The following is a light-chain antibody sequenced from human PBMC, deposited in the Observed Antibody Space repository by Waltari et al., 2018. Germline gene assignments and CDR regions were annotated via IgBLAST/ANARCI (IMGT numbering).Light chain of an antibody. CDR1: QPVRTTY. CDR2: GAS. J-gene: IGKJ4*01. CDR3: QQYDISPLT. Sequence: EIVFTQSPGTLSLSPGDRATLSCKASQPVRTTYLAWYQQKPGQAPTLLSFGASSRATGIPDRFSGSGSGTDFSLTSSSREPEDFAVYYCQQYDISPLTFGGGTKVEIK. V-gene: IGKV3-20*01.